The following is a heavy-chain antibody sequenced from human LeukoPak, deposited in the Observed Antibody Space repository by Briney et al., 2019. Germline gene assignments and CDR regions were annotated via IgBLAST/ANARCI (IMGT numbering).Heavy chain of an antibody. CDR1: GFTFSIAW. J-gene: IGHJ4*02. V-gene: IGHV3-15*01. Sequence: GGSLRLSCAASGFTFSIAWMSWVRQAPGKGLEWVGRIKRKTDGRTTDYAARVKGRFTISRDDSTNTLYLQMNSQKTEDTAVYYCTIRMITFGGVIVEDFDYWGQGTLVTVSS. CDR2: IKRKTDGRTT. CDR3: TIRMITFGGVIVEDFDY. D-gene: IGHD3-16*02.